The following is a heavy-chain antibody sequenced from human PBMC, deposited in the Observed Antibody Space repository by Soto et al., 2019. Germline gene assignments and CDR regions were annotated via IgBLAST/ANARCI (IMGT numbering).Heavy chain of an antibody. V-gene: IGHV1-46*01. D-gene: IGHD6-19*01. CDR1: GYSFMSFY. CDR2: INPTTGNT. Sequence: QVQLVQSGADVKEPGASVTLSCQASGYSFMSFYIHWMRQAPGQSLEWIGMINPTTGNTGYAQKFQGRGTMTRVTSANKVYMVMDGLTSDDTAMYYCARDQIPFNVQVALAKIAAYWGQGALVTVSS. J-gene: IGHJ4*02. CDR3: ARDQIPFNVQVALAKIAAY.